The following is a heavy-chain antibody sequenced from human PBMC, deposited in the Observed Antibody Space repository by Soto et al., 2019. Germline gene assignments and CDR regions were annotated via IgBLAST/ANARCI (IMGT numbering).Heavy chain of an antibody. CDR2: IYYSGST. CDR1: GGSFSGYY. CDR3: ARHYGGAAHVDY. D-gene: IGHD4-17*01. Sequence: PSETLSLTCAVYGGSFSGYYWTWIRQPPGTGLEWIGYIYYSGSTNYNPSLKSRVTISVDTSKNQFSLKLSSVTAADTAVYYCARHYGGAAHVDYWGQGTLVTVSS. V-gene: IGHV4-59*08. J-gene: IGHJ4*02.